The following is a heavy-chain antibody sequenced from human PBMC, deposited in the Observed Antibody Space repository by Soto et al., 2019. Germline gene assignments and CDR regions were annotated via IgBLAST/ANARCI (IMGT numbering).Heavy chain of an antibody. CDR3: ARGVAVAGTGFGNWFDP. D-gene: IGHD6-19*01. CDR2: IYYSGST. CDR1: GGSISSGCYY. J-gene: IGHJ5*02. V-gene: IGHV4-31*03. Sequence: SETLSLTCTVSGGSISSGCYYWSWIRQHPGKGLEWIGYIYYSGSTYYNPSLKSRVTISVDTSKNQFSLKLSSVTAADTAVYYCARGVAVAGTGFGNWFDPWGQGTLVTVSS.